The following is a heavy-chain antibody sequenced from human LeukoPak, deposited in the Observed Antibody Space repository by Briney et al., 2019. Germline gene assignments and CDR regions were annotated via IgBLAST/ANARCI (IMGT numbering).Heavy chain of an antibody. V-gene: IGHV3-30*02. CDR1: GFVFSAYV. CDR2: IGPYGGDG. Sequence: PGGSLRLSCVPSGFVFSAYVMHWVRQTPAPGLDWVTFIGPYGGDGYYTDSVRGRFTISRDNSRNTVHLQMNNLGPDDTAMYYCAKERGYYDNSGYLIWGQGTLVTVSS. D-gene: IGHD3-22*01. CDR3: AKERGYYDNSGYLI. J-gene: IGHJ4*02.